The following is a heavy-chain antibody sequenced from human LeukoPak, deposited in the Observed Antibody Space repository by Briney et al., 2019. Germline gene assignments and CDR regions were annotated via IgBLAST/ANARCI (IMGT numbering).Heavy chain of an antibody. Sequence: SETLSLTCAVYGGSFSGYYWSWIRQPPGKGLEWIGEINHSGSTNYNPSLKSRVTISVDTSKNQFSLKLSSVTAADTAVYYCAREVRGVIMNAFDIWGQGTMVTVSS. J-gene: IGHJ3*02. V-gene: IGHV4-34*01. CDR1: GGSFSGYY. CDR3: AREVRGVIMNAFDI. D-gene: IGHD3-10*01. CDR2: INHSGST.